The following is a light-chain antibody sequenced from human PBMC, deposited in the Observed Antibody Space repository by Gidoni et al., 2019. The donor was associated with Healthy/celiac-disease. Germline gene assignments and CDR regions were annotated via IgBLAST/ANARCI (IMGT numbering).Light chain of an antibody. CDR3: SSYTSSSTPRV. CDR2: EVS. Sequence: QSALPQPASVSGSPGQSITISCTGTSSDVGGYNYVSWYQQHPGKAPKLMIYEVSTRPSGVSNRFSGSKSGNTASLTISGLQAEDEADYYCSSYTSSSTPRVFGGGTKLTVL. V-gene: IGLV2-14*01. CDR1: SSDVGGYNY. J-gene: IGLJ3*02.